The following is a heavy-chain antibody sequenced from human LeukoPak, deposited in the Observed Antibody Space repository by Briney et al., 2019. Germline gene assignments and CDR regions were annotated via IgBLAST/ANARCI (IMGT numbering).Heavy chain of an antibody. J-gene: IGHJ3*02. V-gene: IGHV4-34*01. D-gene: IGHD3-9*01. CDR3: ARAITYYDILTGYYPDAFDI. Sequence: SETLSLTCAVYGGSFSGYYWSWIRQPPGKGLEWIGEINHSGSTNCNPSLKSRVTISVDTSKNQFSLKLSSVTAADTAVYYCARAITYYDILTGYYPDAFDIWGQGTMVTVSS. CDR2: INHSGST. CDR1: GGSFSGYY.